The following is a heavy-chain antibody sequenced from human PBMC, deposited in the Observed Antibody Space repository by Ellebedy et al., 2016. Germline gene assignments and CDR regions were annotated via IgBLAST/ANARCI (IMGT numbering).Heavy chain of an antibody. Sequence: GESLKISCAASGFTFDDYTMHWVRQAPGKGLEWVSLISWDGYRTNYADSVKGRFTISRDNSKNSLYLQMNSLRAEDTAVYYCAKATEGATVFGAASFGMDVWGQGTTVTVSS. J-gene: IGHJ6*02. CDR3: AKATEGATVFGAASFGMDV. CDR2: ISWDGYRT. D-gene: IGHD3-3*01. CDR1: GFTFDDYT. V-gene: IGHV3-43*01.